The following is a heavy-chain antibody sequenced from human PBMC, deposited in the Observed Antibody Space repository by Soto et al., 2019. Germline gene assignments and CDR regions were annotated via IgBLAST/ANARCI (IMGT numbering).Heavy chain of an antibody. D-gene: IGHD3-22*01. CDR2: IKSKSAGGTT. V-gene: IGHV3-15*01. CDR3: ARGHRSSGKIFDS. Sequence: EVQLVESGGSLVKPGGSVRLSCAASGFTFSNAWMSWVRQAPGKGLEWVGRIKSKSAGGTTEYDAPVKDRFTISRDDSKNTLYLQMNSLKIEDTAVYYCARGHRSSGKIFDSWGQGTLVTVSS. CDR1: GFTFSNAW. J-gene: IGHJ4*02.